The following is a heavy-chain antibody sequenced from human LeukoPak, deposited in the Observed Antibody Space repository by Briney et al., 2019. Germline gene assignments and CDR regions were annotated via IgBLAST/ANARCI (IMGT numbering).Heavy chain of an antibody. J-gene: IGHJ5*02. Sequence: SETLSLTCTVSGGSISSSSYYWGWIGQPPGKGLEWIGSIYYSGSTYYNPSLKSRVTISVDTSKNQFSLKLSSVTAADTAVYYCARLFLWSRNSSGWSWFDPWGQGTLVTVSS. V-gene: IGHV4-39*01. CDR1: GGSISSSSYY. CDR3: ARLFLWSRNSSGWSWFDP. D-gene: IGHD6-19*01. CDR2: IYYSGST.